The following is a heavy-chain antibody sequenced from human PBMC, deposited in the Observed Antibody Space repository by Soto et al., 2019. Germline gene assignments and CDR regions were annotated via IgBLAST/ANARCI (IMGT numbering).Heavy chain of an antibody. J-gene: IGHJ3*02. D-gene: IGHD3-22*01. V-gene: IGHV3-23*01. Sequence: GGSLRLSCAASGFTFSSYAMSWVRQAPGKGLEWVSAISGSGGSTYYADSVKGRFTISRDNSKNTLYLQMNSLRAEDTAVYYCARRPFLNPYYYDSSAGGPFDIWGQGTMVTVSS. CDR1: GFTFSSYA. CDR2: ISGSGGST. CDR3: ARRPFLNPYYYDSSAGGPFDI.